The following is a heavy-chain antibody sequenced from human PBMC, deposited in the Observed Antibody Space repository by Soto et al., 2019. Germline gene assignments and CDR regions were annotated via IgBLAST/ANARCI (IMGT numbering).Heavy chain of an antibody. CDR2: VYYTGST. J-gene: IGHJ3*01. V-gene: IGHV4-59*01. Sequence: SETLSLTCTVSGGSINSYYWTWIRQPPGKGLEWVGYVYYTGSTSYNPSLRGRATISLDWSKNQFSLKLTSVTSADTAVYYCTRSVNGYAFHVWGQGTMVTVS. CDR3: TRSVNGYAFHV. CDR1: GGSINSYY. D-gene: IGHD2-8*01.